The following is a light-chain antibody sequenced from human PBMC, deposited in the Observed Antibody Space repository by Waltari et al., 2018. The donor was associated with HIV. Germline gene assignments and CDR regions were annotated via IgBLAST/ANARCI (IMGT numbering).Light chain of an antibody. CDR1: QGIGND. CDR2: AAS. J-gene: IGKJ3*01. CDR3: LQDVSFPLT. Sequence: AIQMTQSPSSLSASVGDRVTITCRASQGIGNDLGWYQQKSGRAPKVLIYAASNLQSGVPSRFSGSRSGTDFTLTISSLQPEDSATYYCLQDVSFPLTFGPGTKVDV. V-gene: IGKV1-6*01.